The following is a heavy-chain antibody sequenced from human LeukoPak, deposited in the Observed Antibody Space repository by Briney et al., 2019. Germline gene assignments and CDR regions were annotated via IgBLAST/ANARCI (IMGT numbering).Heavy chain of an antibody. V-gene: IGHV1-24*01. D-gene: IGHD3-10*01. CDR1: GYTLTVLS. CDR3: ARGDLRRYYGSGNHNFDY. J-gene: IGHJ4*02. CDR2: FDPEDGET. Sequence: ASVKVSCKVSGYTLTVLSMHWVRQAPGKGLEWMGGFDPEDGETIYAQKFQGRVTMTRNTSISTAYMELSSLRSEDTAVYYCARGDLRRYYGSGNHNFDYWGQGTLVTVSS.